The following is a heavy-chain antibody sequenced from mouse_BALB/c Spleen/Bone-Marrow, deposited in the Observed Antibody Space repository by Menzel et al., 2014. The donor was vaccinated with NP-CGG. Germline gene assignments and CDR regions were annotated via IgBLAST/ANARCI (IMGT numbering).Heavy chain of an antibody. V-gene: IGHV1-39*01. CDR2: VDPYYGAT. J-gene: IGHJ2*01. CDR3: ARSYNSFDF. CDR1: GYSFTGYN. Sequence: VQLQQSGPELEKPGASVKISCKASGYSFTGYNMSWVKQYNGQSLEWIGNVDPYYGATTYNQKFKGKATLTVDKSSSTAYMQLERLTSEDSAVYYCARSYNSFDFWGQGTTLTVSS.